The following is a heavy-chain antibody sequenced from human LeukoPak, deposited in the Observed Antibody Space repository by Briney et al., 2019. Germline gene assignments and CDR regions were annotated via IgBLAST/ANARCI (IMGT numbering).Heavy chain of an antibody. CDR3: ATGPTLVQVYQPYYYYGMDA. CDR2: INHSGST. J-gene: IGHJ6*02. Sequence: PSETLSLTCAVYGGSFSGYYWSWIRQPPRKGLEWSGEINHSGSTNYNPSLKSRVTISVDTSKNQFSLKLSSVTAADTAVYYCATGPTLVQVYQPYYYYGMDAWGQGTTVTVSS. CDR1: GGSFSGYY. D-gene: IGHD3-10*01. V-gene: IGHV4-34*01.